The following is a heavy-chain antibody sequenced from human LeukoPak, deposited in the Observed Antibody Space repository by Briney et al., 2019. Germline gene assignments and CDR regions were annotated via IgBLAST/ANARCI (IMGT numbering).Heavy chain of an antibody. CDR1: GGTFSSYA. V-gene: IGHV1-69*04. J-gene: IGHJ6*02. CDR3: AREYGDWLPDQYYYYGMDV. CDR2: IIPILGIA. D-gene: IGHD3/OR15-3a*01. Sequence: SVKVSCKATGGTFSSYAISWVRQAPGQGLEWMGRIIPILGIANYAQKFQGRVTITADKSTSTAYMELSSLRSEDTAVYYCAREYGDWLPDQYYYYGMDVWGQGTTVTVSS.